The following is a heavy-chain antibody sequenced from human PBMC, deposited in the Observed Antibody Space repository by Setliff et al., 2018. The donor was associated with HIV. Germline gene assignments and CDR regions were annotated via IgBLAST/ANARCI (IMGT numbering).Heavy chain of an antibody. CDR3: ARVRTNWDYDFWSGHISSDYFDY. V-gene: IGHV4-34*01. CDR2: INHSGST. D-gene: IGHD3-3*01. CDR1: GGSLSGYY. J-gene: IGHJ4*02. Sequence: SETLSLTCAVYGGSLSGYYWSWIRQPPGKGLEWIGEINHSGSTNYDPSLKSRVTISVDTSKNQFSLKLSSVTAADTAVYYCARVRTNWDYDFWSGHISSDYFDYWGQGTLVTVSS.